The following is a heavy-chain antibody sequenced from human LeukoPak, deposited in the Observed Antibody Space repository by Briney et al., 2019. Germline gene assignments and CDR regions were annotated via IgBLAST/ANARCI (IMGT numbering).Heavy chain of an antibody. Sequence: GGSLRLSCAASGFTFSSYSMNWVRQAPGKGLEWVSSISSSSSYIYYADSVNGRFTISRDNAKNSLYLQMNSLRAEDTAVYYCARGGVELRFLEWLPYYYYGMDVWGQGTTVTVSS. D-gene: IGHD3-3*01. CDR2: ISSSSSYI. V-gene: IGHV3-21*01. CDR3: ARGGVELRFLEWLPYYYYGMDV. J-gene: IGHJ6*02. CDR1: GFTFSSYS.